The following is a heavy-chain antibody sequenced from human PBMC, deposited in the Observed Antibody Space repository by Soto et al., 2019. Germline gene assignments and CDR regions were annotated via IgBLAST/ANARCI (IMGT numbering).Heavy chain of an antibody. D-gene: IGHD6-19*01. CDR3: ARDSNIEMAGTWYDISDI. V-gene: IGHV3-7*01. Sequence: DVQLVESGGGLVQPGGSLRLSCTASGSTFSTYWMTWVRQAPGKGLEWVANIKGDGSVKYFLDSVEGRLTISRDNAKNSVYLQMNSLRAEDTAVYYCARDSNIEMAGTWYDISDIWGQGTMVTVSS. CDR1: GSTFSTYW. J-gene: IGHJ3*02. CDR2: IKGDGSVK.